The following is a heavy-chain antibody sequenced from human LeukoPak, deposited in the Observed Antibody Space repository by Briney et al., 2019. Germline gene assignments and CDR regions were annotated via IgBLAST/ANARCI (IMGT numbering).Heavy chain of an antibody. V-gene: IGHV3-30*02. CDR2: IRYDGSNK. J-gene: IGHJ4*02. Sequence: GRSLRLSCEVSGFTFSSYAMHWVRQAPGKGLEWVAFIRYDGSNKYYADSVKGRFTISRDNSTNTLYLQMNSLRAEDTAVYYCAKDRVLRYFDWLFDLDYWGQGTLVTVSS. CDR3: AKDRVLRYFDWLFDLDY. D-gene: IGHD3-9*01. CDR1: GFTFSSYA.